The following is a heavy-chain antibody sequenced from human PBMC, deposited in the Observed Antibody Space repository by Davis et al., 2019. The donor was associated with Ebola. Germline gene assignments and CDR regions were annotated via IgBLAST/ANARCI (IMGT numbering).Heavy chain of an antibody. CDR2: IYYSGST. D-gene: IGHD3-3*01. CDR3: ASGRFLEWAIDY. J-gene: IGHJ4*02. V-gene: IGHV4-59*01. CDR1: GGSISSYY. Sequence: MPSETLSLTCTVSGGSISSYYWSWIRQPPGKGLEWIGYIYYSGSTNYNPSLKSRVTISVDTSKNQFSLKLSSVTAADTAVYYWASGRFLEWAIDYWGQGTLVTVSS.